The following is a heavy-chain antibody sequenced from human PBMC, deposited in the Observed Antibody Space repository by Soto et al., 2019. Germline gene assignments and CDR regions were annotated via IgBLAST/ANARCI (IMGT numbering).Heavy chain of an antibody. Sequence: QPGGSLRLSCAASGFTLSSYWMSWVRQAPGKGLEWVANIKQDGSEKYYVDSVKGRFTISRDNAKNSLYLQMNSLRAEDTAVYYCARDDDAGGIGFYYYGMDVWGQGTTVTVSS. CDR3: ARDDDAGGIGFYYYGMDV. D-gene: IGHD3-16*01. CDR1: GFTLSSYW. J-gene: IGHJ6*02. V-gene: IGHV3-7*01. CDR2: IKQDGSEK.